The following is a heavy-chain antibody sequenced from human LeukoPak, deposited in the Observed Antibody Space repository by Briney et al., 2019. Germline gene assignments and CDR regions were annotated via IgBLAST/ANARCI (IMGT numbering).Heavy chain of an antibody. D-gene: IGHD3-22*01. CDR1: GGTFSSYA. J-gene: IGHJ3*02. V-gene: IGHV1-69*13. Sequence: SVKVSCKASGGTFSSYAISWVRQAPGQGLEWMGGIIPIFGTANYAQKFQGRVTITADESTSTAYMELSSLRSEDTAVYYCAREASEYYYDSSGYWDDAFDIWGQGTMVTVSS. CDR3: AREASEYYYDSSGYWDDAFDI. CDR2: IIPIFGTA.